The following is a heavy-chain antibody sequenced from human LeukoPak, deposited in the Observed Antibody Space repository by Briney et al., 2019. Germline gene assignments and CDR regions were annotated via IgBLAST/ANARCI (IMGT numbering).Heavy chain of an antibody. V-gene: IGHV3-30*02. Sequence: PGGSLRLSCAASGFTFSSYGMHWVRQAPGKGLEWVAFIRYDGSNKYYADSVKGRFTISRDNSKNTLYLQMNSLRAEDTVAYYCAKDLEWFGELLEDYWGQGTLVTVSS. D-gene: IGHD3-10*01. J-gene: IGHJ4*02. CDR1: GFTFSSYG. CDR3: AKDLEWFGELLEDY. CDR2: IRYDGSNK.